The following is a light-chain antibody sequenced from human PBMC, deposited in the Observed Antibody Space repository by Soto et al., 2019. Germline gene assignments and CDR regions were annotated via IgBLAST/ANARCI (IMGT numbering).Light chain of an antibody. CDR3: QHYSNWPPT. CDR1: ESVHRN. V-gene: IGKV3-15*01. Sequence: EMVMTQSPATLSVSPGERVTLSCRASESVHRNLAWYQQKPGQGPSLLIYYASTRATGVPDRFTGSWSGTESTLTISSLQSEDFGVYHCQHYSNWPPTFGPGTKVEIK. J-gene: IGKJ3*01. CDR2: YAS.